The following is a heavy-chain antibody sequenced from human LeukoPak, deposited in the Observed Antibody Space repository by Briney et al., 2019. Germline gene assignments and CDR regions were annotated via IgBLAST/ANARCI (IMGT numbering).Heavy chain of an antibody. CDR2: INPNSGGT. CDR3: ARDGSDYYGSGSERVYFGY. J-gene: IGHJ4*02. Sequence: GASVKVSCKASGYTFTGYYMHWVRQAPGQGLEWMGWINPNSGGTNYAQKFQGRVTMTRDTSISTAYMELSRLRSDDTAVYYCARDGSDYYGSGSERVYFGYWGQGTLVTVSS. V-gene: IGHV1-2*02. CDR1: GYTFTGYY. D-gene: IGHD3-10*01.